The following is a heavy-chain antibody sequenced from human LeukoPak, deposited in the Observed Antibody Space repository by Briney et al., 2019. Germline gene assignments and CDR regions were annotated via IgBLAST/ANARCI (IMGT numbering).Heavy chain of an antibody. Sequence: SETLSLTCTVSSGSINSCYWNWIRQPPGKGLEWIGRIYSSGSTNYSPSLKSRVTISVDTSKNQFSLKLSSVTAADTAVYYCAREGAVGVITLDDAFDIWGQGTMVTVSS. CDR1: SGSINSCY. J-gene: IGHJ3*02. V-gene: IGHV4-59*01. D-gene: IGHD3-16*02. CDR3: AREGAVGVITLDDAFDI. CDR2: IYSSGST.